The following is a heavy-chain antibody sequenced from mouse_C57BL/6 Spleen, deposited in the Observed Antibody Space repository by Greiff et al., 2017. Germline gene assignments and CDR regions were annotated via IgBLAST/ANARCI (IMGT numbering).Heavy chain of an antibody. V-gene: IGHV1-5*01. CDR1: GYTFTSYW. CDR3: TTARLLKDWFAY. CDR2: IYPGNSDT. J-gene: IGHJ3*01. D-gene: IGHD2-13*01. Sequence: EVQLVESGTVLARPGASVKMSCKTSGYTFTSYWMHWVKQRPGQGLEWIGAIYPGNSDTSYNQKFKGKAKLTAVTSASTAYMELSSLTNEDSAVYYCTTARLLKDWFAYWGQGTLVTVSA.